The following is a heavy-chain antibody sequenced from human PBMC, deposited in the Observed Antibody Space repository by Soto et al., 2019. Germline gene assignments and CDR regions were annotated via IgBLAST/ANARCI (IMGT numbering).Heavy chain of an antibody. D-gene: IGHD2-21*02. CDR2: INPNSGGT. J-gene: IGHJ5*02. V-gene: IGHV1-2*02. Sequence: AYVMFSFTTSGSTFTGYYMHWVRQAPGQGLEWMGWINPNSGGTNYAQKFQGRVTMTSDTSIGTAYMELSRLRSDDTAVYFCARASWPMTTIISGWLDPWGLGTLVTVSS. CDR1: GSTFTGYY. CDR3: ARASWPMTTIISGWLDP.